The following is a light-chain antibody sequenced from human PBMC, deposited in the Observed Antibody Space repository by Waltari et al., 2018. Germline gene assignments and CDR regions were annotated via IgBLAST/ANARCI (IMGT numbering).Light chain of an antibody. Sequence: SHLLTQLHSVSVSPAQTPRRTCSGVSVPRHYAFLYHKTPGQASVLLSFKDTERPPGIPERFSGSTSGTTVTLTISGAQAEDEADYYCQSTDDSALYVVFGGGTKLTVL. J-gene: IGLJ2*01. V-gene: IGLV3-25*03. CDR2: KDT. CDR1: SVPRHY. CDR3: QSTDDSALYVV.